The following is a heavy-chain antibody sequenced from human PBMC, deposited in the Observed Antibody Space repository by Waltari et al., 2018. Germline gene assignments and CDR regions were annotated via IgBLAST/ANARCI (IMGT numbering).Heavy chain of an antibody. D-gene: IGHD1-26*01. V-gene: IGHV1-3*01. CDR1: GYTFTSYA. J-gene: IGHJ3*02. Sequence: QVQLVQSGAEVKKPGVSVKVSCKASGYTFTSYAMHWVRQAPGQRLAWMGWVNAGNGNTKYSQRFQGRVTITRDTSASTAYMELSSLRSEDTAVYYCAGDRGGSYGFEAFDIWGQGTMVTVSS. CDR3: AGDRGGSYGFEAFDI. CDR2: VNAGNGNT.